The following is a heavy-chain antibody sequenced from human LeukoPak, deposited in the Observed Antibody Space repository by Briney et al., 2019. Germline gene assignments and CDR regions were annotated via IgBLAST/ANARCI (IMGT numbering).Heavy chain of an antibody. CDR3: ARRWDAFDI. CDR1: GYSISSDNY. CDR2: INHSGST. D-gene: IGHD5-24*01. V-gene: IGHV4-38-2*02. Sequence: PSETLSLTCTVSGYSISSDNYWDWIRQPPGKGLEWIGEINHSGSTNYNPSLKSRVTISVDTSKNQFSLKLSSVTAADTAVYYCARRWDAFDIWGQGTMVTVSS. J-gene: IGHJ3*02.